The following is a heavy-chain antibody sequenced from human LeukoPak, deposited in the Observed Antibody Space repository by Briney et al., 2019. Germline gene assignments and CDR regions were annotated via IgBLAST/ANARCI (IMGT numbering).Heavy chain of an antibody. V-gene: IGHV3-23*01. CDR1: GFTFSSYA. D-gene: IGHD4-17*01. CDR2: ISGSGGST. J-gene: IGHJ4*02. CDR3: AKDPYGDYVVHFDY. Sequence: GGSLRLSCAASGFTFSSYAMSWVRQAPGKGLEWVSAISGSGGSTYYADSVKGRFTIFRDNSKNTLYLQMNSLRAEDTAVYYCAKDPYGDYVVHFDYWGQGTLVTVSS.